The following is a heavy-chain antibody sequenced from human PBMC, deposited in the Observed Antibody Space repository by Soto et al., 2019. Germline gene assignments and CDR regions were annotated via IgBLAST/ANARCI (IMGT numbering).Heavy chain of an antibody. CDR3: ARAPTRSDYVVVPAAISRFDP. CDR2: ISSSGSTI. V-gene: IGHV3-11*01. J-gene: IGHJ5*02. Sequence: GGSLRLSCAASGFTFSDYYMSWIRQAPGKGLEWVSYISSSGSTIYYADSVKGRFTISRDNAKNSLYLQMNSLRAEDTAVYYCARAPTRSDYVVVPAAISRFDPQGQATLVTVSS. CDR1: GFTFSDYY. D-gene: IGHD2-2*01.